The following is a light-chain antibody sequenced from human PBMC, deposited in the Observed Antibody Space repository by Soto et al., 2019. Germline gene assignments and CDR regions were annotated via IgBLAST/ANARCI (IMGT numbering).Light chain of an antibody. J-gene: IGKJ3*01. Sequence: ESVLTQSPGTLALSPGERATLSCRASQSVSSSYLAWYQQQPGQAPRLLIYGASSSATDIPDSFSGSGSGIELTLTIRSLEPQAIAVYYCQQYGSSPTFGPGTKVDI. CDR3: QQYGSSPT. CDR2: GAS. CDR1: QSVSSSY. V-gene: IGKV3-20*01.